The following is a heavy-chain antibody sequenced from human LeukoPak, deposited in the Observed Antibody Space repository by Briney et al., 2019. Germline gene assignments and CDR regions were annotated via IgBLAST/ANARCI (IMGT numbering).Heavy chain of an antibody. CDR1: GYTFTNYG. J-gene: IGHJ5*02. D-gene: IGHD6-13*01. CDR3: ARDNHSRSWSRFDP. Sequence: ASVKVSCKASGYTFTNYGISWVRQAPGQGPEWMGWISAYSGHTNYAQKLQGRVTMTTDTSTSTAYMELRSLRSDDTAVYYCARDNHSRSWSRFDPWGQGTLVSVSA. V-gene: IGHV1-18*01. CDR2: ISAYSGHT.